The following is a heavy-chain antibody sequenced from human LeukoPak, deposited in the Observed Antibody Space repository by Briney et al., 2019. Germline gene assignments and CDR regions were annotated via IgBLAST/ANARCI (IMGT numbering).Heavy chain of an antibody. Sequence: GGSLRLSCAASGFTLSSYNMNWVRQAPGKGLEWISYITTSIDIISYADSVKGRFTISRDNAKNSLYLQVDSLRDEDTAVYYCVRDHNYYFGYWGQGTLVTVSA. CDR1: GFTLSSYN. CDR2: ITTSIDII. CDR3: VRDHNYYFGY. V-gene: IGHV3-48*02. J-gene: IGHJ4*02.